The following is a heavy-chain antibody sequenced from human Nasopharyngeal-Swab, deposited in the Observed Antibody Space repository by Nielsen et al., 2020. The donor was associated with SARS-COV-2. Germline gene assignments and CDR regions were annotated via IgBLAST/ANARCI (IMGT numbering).Heavy chain of an antibody. D-gene: IGHD4-11*01. J-gene: IGHJ4*02. CDR3: ARPTVYSNFEY. V-gene: IGHV5-51*01. Sequence: GRSLRLSCQPSGYSSTNFWIAWVRHMPGKGLEWMGIIFPFDSETRYSTSFQGQVTMSVDKSATTAYLQWNSLRASDTATYYCARPTVYSNFEYWGQGTLVTVSS. CDR1: GYSSTNFW. CDR2: IFPFDSET.